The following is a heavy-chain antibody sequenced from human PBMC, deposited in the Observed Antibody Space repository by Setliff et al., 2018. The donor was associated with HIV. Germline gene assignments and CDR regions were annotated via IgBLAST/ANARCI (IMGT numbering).Heavy chain of an antibody. Sequence: SETLSLTCAFSGGSISSSSDYWGWIRQPPGKGLEWIGNIYSGGTTYYNSSLRSRVTISVDTSKNQFSLRLNSVTAADTAVYFCARASRWGSIPFDYWGQGTLVTVSS. J-gene: IGHJ4*02. CDR1: GGSISSSSDY. V-gene: IGHV4-39*07. D-gene: IGHD2-21*01. CDR3: ARASRWGSIPFDY. CDR2: IYSGGTT.